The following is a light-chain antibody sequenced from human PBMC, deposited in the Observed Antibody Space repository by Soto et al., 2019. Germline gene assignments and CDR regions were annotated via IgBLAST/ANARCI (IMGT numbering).Light chain of an antibody. CDR1: QSVSSSY. V-gene: IGKV3-20*01. J-gene: IGKJ5*01. CDR3: QQYGSSPPIT. CDR2: GAS. Sequence: EIVLTQSPGTLSLSPVERATLSCRASQSVSSSYLAWCQQKPGQAPRLLIYGASSRATGIPDRFSGSGSGTDFTLTISRLEPEDFAVYYCQQYGSSPPITFGQGTRLEIK.